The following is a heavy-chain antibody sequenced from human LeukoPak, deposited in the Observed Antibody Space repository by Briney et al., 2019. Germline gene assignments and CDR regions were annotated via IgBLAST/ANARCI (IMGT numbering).Heavy chain of an antibody. CDR1: GFTFSSYE. CDR3: ARGGNYGDYFDY. J-gene: IGHJ4*02. Sequence: GGSLRLSCAASGFTFSSYEMNWVRQAAGKGLEWVSYISRSGSNIYYADSVKGRFTISRDNAKNSLYLQMNSLRAEDTAVYYCARGGNYGDYFDYWGQGTLVTVSS. D-gene: IGHD4-17*01. V-gene: IGHV3-48*03. CDR2: ISRSGSNI.